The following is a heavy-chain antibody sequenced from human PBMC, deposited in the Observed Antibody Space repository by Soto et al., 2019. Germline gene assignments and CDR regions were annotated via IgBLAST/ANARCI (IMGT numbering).Heavy chain of an antibody. J-gene: IGHJ4*02. Sequence: GGSLRLSCAAPGFPFSSYAMSWVRPAPREGLEWVSAISDSGGSTYYADSVKGRFTISRDNSKNTLYLQMNSLRAEDTAVYYCAKDGWVYDFWSGWIYWGQGTLVTVSS. CDR3: AKDGWVYDFWSGWIY. D-gene: IGHD3-3*01. CDR2: ISDSGGST. CDR1: GFPFSSYA. V-gene: IGHV3-23*01.